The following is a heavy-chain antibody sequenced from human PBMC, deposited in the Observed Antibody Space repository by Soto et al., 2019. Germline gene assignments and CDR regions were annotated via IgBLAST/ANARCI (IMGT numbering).Heavy chain of an antibody. Sequence: EVQLLESGGGLVQPGGSLRLSCTASEVTFRKYAMSWIRQAPGKGLEWVSAIAGDGSNINYADSVRGRFTISRDNPRNTLYLQMNSLRADDTVFYYCAQDGILCNGMLDWFDPWGQGTLVTVTS. CDR2: IAGDGSNI. J-gene: IGHJ5*02. CDR1: EVTFRKYA. D-gene: IGHD2-15*01. V-gene: IGHV3-23*01. CDR3: AQDGILCNGMLDWFDP.